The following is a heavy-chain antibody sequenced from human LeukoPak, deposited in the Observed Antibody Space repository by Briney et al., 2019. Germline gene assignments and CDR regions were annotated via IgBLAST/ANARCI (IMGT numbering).Heavy chain of an antibody. J-gene: IGHJ4*02. Sequence: GGSLRLSCAASGFTFSSYGMHWVRQAPGKGLGWVAFIRYDGSNKYYADSVKGRFTISRDNSKNTLYLQMNSLRAEDTAVYYCAKDGDQLTTFDYWGQGTLVTVSS. CDR3: AKDGDQLTTFDY. CDR1: GFTFSSYG. D-gene: IGHD2-2*01. CDR2: IRYDGSNK. V-gene: IGHV3-30*02.